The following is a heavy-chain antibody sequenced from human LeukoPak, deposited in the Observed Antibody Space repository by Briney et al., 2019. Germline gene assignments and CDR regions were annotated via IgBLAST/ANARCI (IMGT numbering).Heavy chain of an antibody. V-gene: IGHV3-9*01. J-gene: IGHJ4*02. CDR1: GLTFDDYA. CDR2: ISWNSGSI. Sequence: GRSLRLSCAASGLTFDDYAMHWVRQAPGKGLEWVSGISWNSGSIGYADSVKGRSTISRDNAKNSLYLQMNSLRAEDTALYYCAKVDGGSGGPFDYWGQGTLVTVSS. CDR3: AKVDGGSGGPFDY. D-gene: IGHD6-19*01.